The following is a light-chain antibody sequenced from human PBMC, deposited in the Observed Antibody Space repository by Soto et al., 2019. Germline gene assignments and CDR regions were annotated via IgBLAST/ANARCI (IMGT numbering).Light chain of an antibody. Sequence: QSALTQPASVSGSPGQSMTISCTGTSSDVGGYNYVSWYQQHPGKAPKLMIYDVTNRPSGVSNRFSGSKSGNTASLTISGIQAEDEADYYCSSHTSSSTIFGTGTKVTVL. CDR2: DVT. V-gene: IGLV2-14*01. J-gene: IGLJ1*01. CDR1: SSDVGGYNY. CDR3: SSHTSSSTI.